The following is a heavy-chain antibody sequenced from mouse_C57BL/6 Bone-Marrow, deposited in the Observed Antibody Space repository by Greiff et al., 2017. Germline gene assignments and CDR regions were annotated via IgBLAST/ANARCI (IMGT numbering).Heavy chain of an antibody. Sequence: QVQLQQPGAELVMPGASVKLSCKASGYTFTSYWMHWVKQRPGQGLEWIGEIDPSDSYTNYNQKFKGKSTLTVDKSSSTAYMQLSSLTSEDSAVYYCANYSNWFAYWGQGTLVTVSA. J-gene: IGHJ3*01. CDR1: GYTFTSYW. CDR2: IDPSDSYT. CDR3: ANYSNWFAY. V-gene: IGHV1-69*01. D-gene: IGHD2-5*01.